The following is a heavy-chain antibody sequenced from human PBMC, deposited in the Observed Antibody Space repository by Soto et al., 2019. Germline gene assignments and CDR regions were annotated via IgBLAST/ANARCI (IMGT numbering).Heavy chain of an antibody. CDR2: IKQDGSEK. V-gene: IGHV3-7*01. D-gene: IGHD3-9*01. J-gene: IGHJ3*02. Sequence: RGSLRLSCAASGFTFSSYWMSWVRQAPGKGLEWVANIKQDGSEKYYVDSVKGRFTISRDNAKNSLYLQMNSLRAEDTAVYYCARDHFGYYDILTGNAFDIWGQGTMVTVSS. CDR3: ARDHFGYYDILTGNAFDI. CDR1: GFTFSSYW.